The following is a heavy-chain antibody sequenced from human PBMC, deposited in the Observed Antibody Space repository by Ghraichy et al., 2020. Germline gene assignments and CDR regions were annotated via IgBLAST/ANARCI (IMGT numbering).Heavy chain of an antibody. CDR1: GGSISTYY. Sequence: SETLSLTCTVSGGSISTYYWSWIRQPPGKGLEWLGYISDSGSTNYNPSLKSRVTISVDTSKNQFSLKLSSVTAADTAVYYCARVSSSWLLGPYWYFDLWGRGTLVTVSS. CDR2: ISDSGST. J-gene: IGHJ2*01. CDR3: ARVSSSWLLGPYWYFDL. V-gene: IGHV4-59*01. D-gene: IGHD6-13*01.